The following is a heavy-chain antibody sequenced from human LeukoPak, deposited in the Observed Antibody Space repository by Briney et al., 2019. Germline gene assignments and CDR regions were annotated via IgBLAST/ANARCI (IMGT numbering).Heavy chain of an antibody. Sequence: ASVKVSCKASGYTFTNYGISWMRQAPGQGLEWMGWISVYNGNRKYARRVQGRVTMTTDTSTSTAYMELRSLRSDDTAVYYCARVIGSGSYAGNWFDPWGQGTLVTVSS. J-gene: IGHJ5*02. CDR1: GYTFTNYG. V-gene: IGHV1-18*04. CDR3: ARVIGSGSYAGNWFDP. D-gene: IGHD3-10*01. CDR2: ISVYNGNR.